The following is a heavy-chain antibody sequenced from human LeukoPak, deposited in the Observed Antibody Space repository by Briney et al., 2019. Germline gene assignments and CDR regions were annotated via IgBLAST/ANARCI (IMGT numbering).Heavy chain of an antibody. V-gene: IGHV3-66*01. Sequence: PGGSLRLSCAASGFTVSSNYMSWVRQAPGKGLEWVSVIYSGGSTYYAASVKGRFTISRDNSKNTLYLQMNSLRAEDTAVYYCAKDLDYTTYGYYSDYWGQGTLVTVSS. CDR1: GFTVSSNY. CDR3: AKDLDYTTYGYYSDY. J-gene: IGHJ4*02. D-gene: IGHD4-11*01. CDR2: IYSGGST.